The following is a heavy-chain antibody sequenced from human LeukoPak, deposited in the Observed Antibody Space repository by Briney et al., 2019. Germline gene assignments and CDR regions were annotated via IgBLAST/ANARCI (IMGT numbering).Heavy chain of an antibody. CDR1: GHTFTSYD. CDR2: MNPNSGYT. J-gene: IGHJ4*02. D-gene: IGHD3-10*01. V-gene: IGHV1-8*01. Sequence: ASVKVSCKASGHTFTSYDINWVRQATGQGLEWLGYMNPNSGYTGYAQKFQGRVTITSDTSINTAYMELSSLRSEDTAVYYCAREPRRFGDWGQGTLVTVSS. CDR3: AREPRRFGD.